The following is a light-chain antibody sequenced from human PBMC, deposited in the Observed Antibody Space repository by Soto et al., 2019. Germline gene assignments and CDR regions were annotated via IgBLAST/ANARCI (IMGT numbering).Light chain of an antibody. J-gene: IGKJ2*01. CDR3: QQYNTWPPRYT. CDR2: GAS. Sequence: EIVMTQSPATLSVSPGGRATLSCRASQSVKSYLAWYQQRPGQPPRLLIYGASTRATGIPARFSGSGSGTEFSLTISGLQSEDFAVDFCQQYNTWPPRYTFGQGTKLEI. V-gene: IGKV3-15*01. CDR1: QSVKSY.